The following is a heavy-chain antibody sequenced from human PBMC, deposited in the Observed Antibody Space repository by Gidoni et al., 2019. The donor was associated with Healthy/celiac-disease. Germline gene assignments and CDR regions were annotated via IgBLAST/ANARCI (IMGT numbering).Heavy chain of an antibody. CDR1: GFAFSSYS. D-gene: IGHD1-1*01. Sequence: EVQLVEPGGGLVQPGASLSLYCAASGFAFSSYSMTWVRQATGKGLEWVSYISSSSSTIYYADSVKGRFTISRDNAKNSLYLQMNSLRDEDTAVYYCASAPGNPVDYWGQGTLVTFSS. CDR2: ISSSSSTI. V-gene: IGHV3-48*02. J-gene: IGHJ4*02. CDR3: ASAPGNPVDY.